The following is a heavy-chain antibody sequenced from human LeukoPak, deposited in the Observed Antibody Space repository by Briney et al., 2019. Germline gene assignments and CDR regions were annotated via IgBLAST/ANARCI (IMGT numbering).Heavy chain of an antibody. CDR1: GGSISSYY. CDR2: IYYSGST. CDR3: ARHNRLLWFGEFY. V-gene: IGHV4-59*08. D-gene: IGHD3-10*01. Sequence: PSETLSLTCTVSGGSISSYYWSWIRQPPGKGLEWIGYIYYSGSTNYNPSLKSRVTISVDTSKNQFSLKLSSVTAADTAVYYCARHNRLLWFGEFYWGQGTLVTVSS. J-gene: IGHJ4*02.